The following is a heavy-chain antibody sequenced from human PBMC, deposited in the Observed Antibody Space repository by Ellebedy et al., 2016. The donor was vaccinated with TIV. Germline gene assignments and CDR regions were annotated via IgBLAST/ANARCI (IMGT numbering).Heavy chain of an antibody. J-gene: IGHJ6*02. D-gene: IGHD5/OR15-5a*01. CDR1: GFTFSSYA. CDR2: VSGSGGNT. CDR3: AKSLKPDRLRYGMDV. Sequence: GGSLRLSXAASGFTFSSYAMSWVRQAPGKGLDWVSGVSGSGGNTYYADSVKGRFTISRDNAKNTLFLQMNSLRAEDTAVYYCAKSLKPDRLRYGMDVWGQGTTVAVSS. V-gene: IGHV3-23*01.